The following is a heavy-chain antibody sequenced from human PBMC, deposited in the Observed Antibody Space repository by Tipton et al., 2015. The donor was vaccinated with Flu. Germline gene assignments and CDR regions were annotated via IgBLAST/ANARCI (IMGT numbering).Heavy chain of an antibody. D-gene: IGHD6-13*01. CDR1: GFTFSRYG. Sequence: GSLRLSCAASGFTFSRYGMSWVRQAPGKGLEWVSGFSGSGAGTYYADSVKGRFTISRDNSKNTLYLQMNSLRAEDTAVYYCACIAAAAVPWGQGTLVTVSS. CDR3: ACIAAAAVP. J-gene: IGHJ4*02. V-gene: IGHV3-23*01. CDR2: FSGSGAGT.